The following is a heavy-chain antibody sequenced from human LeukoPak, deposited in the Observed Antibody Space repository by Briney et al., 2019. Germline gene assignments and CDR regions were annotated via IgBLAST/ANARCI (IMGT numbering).Heavy chain of an antibody. V-gene: IGHV3-23*01. CDR2: ISGSGGST. J-gene: IGHJ4*02. CDR3: AKAVVVVVAAILFDY. Sequence: GGSLRLSCAASGFTFRSFAMSWVRQAPGKGLEWVSAISGSGGSTYYADSVKGRFTISRDNSKNTLYLQMNSLRAEDTAVYYCAKAVVVVVAAILFDYWGQGTLVTVSS. D-gene: IGHD2-15*01. CDR1: GFTFRSFA.